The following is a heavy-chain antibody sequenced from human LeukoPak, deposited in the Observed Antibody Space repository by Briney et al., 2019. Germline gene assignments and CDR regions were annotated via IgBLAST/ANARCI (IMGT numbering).Heavy chain of an antibody. CDR3: ASGITTRGSAFDI. CDR2: INPNSGNT. Sequence: ASVKVSCKASGYTFASYDINWVRQATGQGLEWMGWINPNSGNTGYAQKFQGRVTMTRNTSISTAYMELSSLRSEDTAVYYCASGITTRGSAFDIWGQGTMVTVSS. CDR1: GYTFASYD. V-gene: IGHV1-8*01. J-gene: IGHJ3*02. D-gene: IGHD6-6*01.